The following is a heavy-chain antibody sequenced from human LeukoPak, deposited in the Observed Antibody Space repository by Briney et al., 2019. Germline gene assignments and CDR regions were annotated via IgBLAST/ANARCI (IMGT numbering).Heavy chain of an antibody. Sequence: SETLSLTCAVYGGSFSGYYWSWIRQPPGKGLEWIEEINHSGSTNYNPSLKSRVTISVDTSKNQFSLKLSSVTAADTAVYYCASKTPAVAPFFDYWGQGTLVTVSS. CDR3: ASKTPAVAPFFDY. CDR2: INHSGST. CDR1: GGSFSGYY. D-gene: IGHD6-19*01. V-gene: IGHV4-34*01. J-gene: IGHJ4*02.